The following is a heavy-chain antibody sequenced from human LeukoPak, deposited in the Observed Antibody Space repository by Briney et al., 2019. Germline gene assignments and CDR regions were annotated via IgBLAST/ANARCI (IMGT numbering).Heavy chain of an antibody. J-gene: IGHJ3*02. CDR1: GGSLNNYY. D-gene: IGHD2/OR15-2a*01. Sequence: PSETLSLTCTVSGGSLNNYYWSWIRQPPGKGLDWIGYIDYRGSTNYNPTLKSRVTISVDTAKNQFSLRLKSVTAADTAVYYCSVYSTGDAFDIWGEGTMVSVSS. CDR3: SVYSTGDAFDI. CDR2: IDYRGST. V-gene: IGHV4-59*01.